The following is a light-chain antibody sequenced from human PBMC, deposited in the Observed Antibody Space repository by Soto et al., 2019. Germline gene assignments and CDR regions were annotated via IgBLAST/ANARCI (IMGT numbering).Light chain of an antibody. CDR3: QQRYIWPIT. CDR2: DRG. Sequence: EIVLTQSPATLSLSPGEIVTLSCRASQSVSNYVAWYQQKPGQAPRLLIYDRGNRATAIPARFTGSGSGTDFTLTISSLEPEDFAVYYCQQRYIWPITFGQGTRLEIK. V-gene: IGKV3-11*01. J-gene: IGKJ5*01. CDR1: QSVSNY.